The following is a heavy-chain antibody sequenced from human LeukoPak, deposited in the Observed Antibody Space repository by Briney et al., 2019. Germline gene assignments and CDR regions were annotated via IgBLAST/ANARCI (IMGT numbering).Heavy chain of an antibody. Sequence: SETLSLTCTVSGGSISSYYWNWIRQPPGKGLEWIGYIYYSGSTNYNPSLKGRVTISVDTSKNQFSLRLSSVTAADTAVYYCARDRGPYYGGNSDDAFDIWGQGTMITVSS. CDR1: GGSISSYY. V-gene: IGHV4-59*01. D-gene: IGHD4-23*01. J-gene: IGHJ3*02. CDR3: ARDRGPYYGGNSDDAFDI. CDR2: IYYSGST.